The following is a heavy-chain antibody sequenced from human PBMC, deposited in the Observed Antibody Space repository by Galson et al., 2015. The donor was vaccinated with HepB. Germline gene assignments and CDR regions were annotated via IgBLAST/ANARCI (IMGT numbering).Heavy chain of an antibody. CDR1: GGTFSSYA. CDR2: ISAYNGNT. V-gene: IGHV1-18*01. J-gene: IGHJ3*02. Sequence: SVKVSCKASGGTFSSYAISWVRQAPGQGLEWMGGISAYNGNTNYAQKLQGRVTMTTDTSTSTAYMELRSLRSDDTAVYYCARVVPAANPAFDIWGQGTMVTVSS. CDR3: ARVVPAANPAFDI. D-gene: IGHD2-2*01.